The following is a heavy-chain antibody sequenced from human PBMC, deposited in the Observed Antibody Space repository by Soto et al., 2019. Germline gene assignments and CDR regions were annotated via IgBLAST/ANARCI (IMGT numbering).Heavy chain of an antibody. J-gene: IGHJ4*02. D-gene: IGHD6-13*01. Sequence: PSATLSLTCTVSGGSISSYYWSWIRQPPGKGLEWIGYIYYSGSTNYNPSLKSRVTISVDTSKNQFSLKLSSVTAADTAVYYCARLSVAAAGPYFDYWGQGTLVTVSS. CDR1: GGSISSYY. CDR3: ARLSVAAAGPYFDY. V-gene: IGHV4-59*08. CDR2: IYYSGST.